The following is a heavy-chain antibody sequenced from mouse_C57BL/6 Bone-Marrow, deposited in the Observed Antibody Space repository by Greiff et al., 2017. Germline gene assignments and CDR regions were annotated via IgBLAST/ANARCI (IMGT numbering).Heavy chain of an antibody. D-gene: IGHD1-1*01. Sequence: QVQLQQPGAELVKPGASVKLSCKASGYTFTSYWMHWVKQRPGRGLEWIGRIDPNSGGTKYNEKLKSKATLTVDKPSSTSYMQLSSLTSEDSAVYYCARGRYGSREACFAYWGQGTLVTVSA. V-gene: IGHV1-72*01. CDR1: GYTFTSYW. CDR2: IDPNSGGT. CDR3: ARGRYGSREACFAY. J-gene: IGHJ3*01.